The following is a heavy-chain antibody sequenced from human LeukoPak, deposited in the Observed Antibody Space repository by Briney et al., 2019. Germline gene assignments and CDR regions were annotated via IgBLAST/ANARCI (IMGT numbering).Heavy chain of an antibody. D-gene: IGHD6-25*01. CDR2: MNPNSGNT. Sequence: ASVKVSCKASGYTFTGYYMHWVRQAPGQGLEWMGWMNPNSGNTGYAQKFQGRVTMTRNTSISTAYMELSSLRSEDTAVYYCARGRGYYYYYYYMDVWGKGTTVIVSS. V-gene: IGHV1-8*02. CDR1: GYTFTGYY. CDR3: ARGRGYYYYYYYMDV. J-gene: IGHJ6*03.